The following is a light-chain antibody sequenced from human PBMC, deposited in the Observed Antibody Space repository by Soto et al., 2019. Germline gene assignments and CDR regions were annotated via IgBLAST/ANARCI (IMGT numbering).Light chain of an antibody. CDR3: QHYNSYSGA. V-gene: IGKV3-20*01. CDR2: GAS. CDR1: RSINNNY. J-gene: IGKJ1*01. Sequence: EIVLTQSPGTLSLSPGERATLSCRASRSINNNYLAWYQQKPGLAPGLLIYGASTRATGVPDRFSGSGSGTDFTLTISSLQPDDFATYYCQHYNSYSGAFGQGTKVDIK.